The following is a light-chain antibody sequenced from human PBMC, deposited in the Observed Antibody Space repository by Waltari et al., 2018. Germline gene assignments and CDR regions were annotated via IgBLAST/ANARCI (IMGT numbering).Light chain of an antibody. Sequence: QSALTQPASVSGSPGQSITIPCPATSSDVGDYKSVPWYQQHPGKVPNLLIYDVTNRPSGISYRFSGSKSGYTASLTISGLQAEDEADYYCSSYTTRSTRVFGTGTKVTVL. J-gene: IGLJ1*01. CDR3: SSYTTRSTRV. CDR1: SSDVGDYKS. V-gene: IGLV2-14*03. CDR2: DVT.